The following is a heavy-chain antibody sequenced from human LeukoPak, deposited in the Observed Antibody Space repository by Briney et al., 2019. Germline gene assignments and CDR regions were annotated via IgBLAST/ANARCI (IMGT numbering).Heavy chain of an antibody. Sequence: PGGSLRLSCAASGFTFSSYAMTWVRQAPGKGLEWVSGISGSGGSTSYADSVKGRITISRDNSKNTLYLQMNSLRAEDTAVYYCAKRRGNTVTLWYFDFWGQGTLVTVSS. J-gene: IGHJ4*02. V-gene: IGHV3-23*01. CDR2: ISGSGGST. CDR1: GFTFSSYA. CDR3: AKRRGNTVTLWYFDF. D-gene: IGHD4-11*01.